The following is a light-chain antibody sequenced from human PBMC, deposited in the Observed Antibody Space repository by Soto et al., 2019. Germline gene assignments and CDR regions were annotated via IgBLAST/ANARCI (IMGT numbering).Light chain of an antibody. CDR1: SSDVGGYNL. Sequence: QSALTQPASASGSPGQSITISCTGTSSDVGGYNLVSWYQQHPGKAPKLMIYEGSKRPSGVPNRFSGSKSDNTASLTISGLQAEDEADYYCSAYAGRSTLLFGGGTQLTVL. V-gene: IGLV2-23*01. CDR3: SAYAGRSTLL. CDR2: EGS. J-gene: IGLJ2*01.